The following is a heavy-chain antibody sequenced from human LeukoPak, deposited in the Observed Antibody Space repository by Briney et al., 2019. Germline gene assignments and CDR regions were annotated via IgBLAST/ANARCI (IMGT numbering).Heavy chain of an antibody. D-gene: IGHD3-16*01. CDR3: AGGGSGSFDY. J-gene: IGHJ4*02. Sequence: AAMKVSCKACGYTLNDKYLHWVRQPPAQGVEGMGWINHNRSGTNYAKNFRGRVTMTRHTSISTAYMEVTTNISDDTAVYCCAGGGSGSFDYWGRGPVVIVT. CDR1: GYTLNDKY. V-gene: IGHV1-2*02. CDR2: INHNRSGT.